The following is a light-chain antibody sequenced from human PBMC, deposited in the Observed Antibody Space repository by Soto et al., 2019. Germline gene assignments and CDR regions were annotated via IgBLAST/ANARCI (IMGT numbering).Light chain of an antibody. CDR1: QSISIN. V-gene: IGKV3-11*01. CDR3: QQSSNSPPIT. CDR2: DTS. J-gene: IGKJ5*01. Sequence: ERVLTQSPGTLSVSPGYRFTLSCRASQSISINLAWYQHKPGQAPRLLIYDTSKRATGIPARFSGSGSGTDFTLTISSLQPEDFTIYYCQQSSNSPPITLGQGTRLAIK.